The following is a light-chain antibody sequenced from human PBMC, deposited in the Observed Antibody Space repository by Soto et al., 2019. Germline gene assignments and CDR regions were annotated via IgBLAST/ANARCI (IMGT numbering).Light chain of an antibody. CDR1: QSVSVNS. CDR3: QQYGGSPFT. J-gene: IGKJ3*01. CDR2: AAS. Sequence: EIVLTQSPGTLSLSPGERATLSCRASQSVSVNSLAWYQQKGGQAPRLLIYAASTRATGVQDRFSGTGSGTDFALAISRLETDDSAVYYWQQYGGSPFTVGPGTKVDIK. V-gene: IGKV3-20*01.